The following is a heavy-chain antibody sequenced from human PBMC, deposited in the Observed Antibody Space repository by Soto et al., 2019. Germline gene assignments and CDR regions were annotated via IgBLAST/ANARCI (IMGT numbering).Heavy chain of an antibody. V-gene: IGHV4-31*03. Sequence: QMQLQESGPGLVKPSQTLSLTCSVSGGSIRSGGYYWSWIRQHPGKGLEWIGYIYYSGRSFYSPSLQIRISMSVDTSENHFSLKLSSVTAADTAVYFCAVGIEDVLAGRLDFWGQGILVTVSS. CDR3: AVGIEDVLAGRLDF. CDR1: GGSIRSGGYY. J-gene: IGHJ4*02. D-gene: IGHD2-15*01. CDR2: IYYSGRS.